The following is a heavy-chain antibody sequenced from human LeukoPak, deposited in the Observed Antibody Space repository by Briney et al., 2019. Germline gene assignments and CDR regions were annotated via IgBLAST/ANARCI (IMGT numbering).Heavy chain of an antibody. CDR3: ARDPNGLCPDS. CDR2: INPNTGVT. CDR1: GYSFTHCY. D-gene: IGHD4-17*01. V-gene: IGHV1-2*02. J-gene: IGHJ5*01. Sequence: ASVKVSCRPSGYSFTHCYMHWVRQAPGQGLEWMGRINPNTGVTNYAQKLQGRVTMTTDTSTTTGNMELTSLTSDDTAGYFCARDPNGLCPDSWGQGTPVTASS.